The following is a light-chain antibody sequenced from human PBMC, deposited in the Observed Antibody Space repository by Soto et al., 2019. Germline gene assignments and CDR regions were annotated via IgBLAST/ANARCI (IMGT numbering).Light chain of an antibody. J-gene: IGKJ2*01. CDR2: AAS. Sequence: DIQMTQSPSSLSASVGDRVTITCRASQSISSYLNWYQQKPGKAPKLLIYAASSLQSGVPSRFSGSGSGTDFTLTISSLQPEDFVTYYCQQSYSKGTFGQGTKLEIK. CDR1: QSISSY. CDR3: QQSYSKGT. V-gene: IGKV1-39*01.